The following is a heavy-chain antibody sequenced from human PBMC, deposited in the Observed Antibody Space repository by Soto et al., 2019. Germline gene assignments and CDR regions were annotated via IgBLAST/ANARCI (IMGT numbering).Heavy chain of an antibody. D-gene: IGHD5-18*01. CDR1: GFTFSSYS. J-gene: IGHJ4*02. V-gene: IGHV3-21*01. CDR2: ISSSSSYI. CDR3: ARDHRGYSYETDY. Sequence: EVQLVESGGGLVKPGGSLRLSCAASGFTFSSYSMNWVRQAPGKGLEWVSSISSSSSYIYYADSVKGRFTISRDNAKNSLYLQMNSLRAEDTAVYYCARDHRGYSYETDYWGQGTLVTVSS.